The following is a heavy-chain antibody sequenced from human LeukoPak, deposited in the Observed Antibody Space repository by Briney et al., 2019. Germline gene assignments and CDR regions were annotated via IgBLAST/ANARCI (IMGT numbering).Heavy chain of an antibody. Sequence: GRSLRLSCAASGFTFSSYAMHWVRQAPGKGLEWVAVISYDGSNKYYADSVKGRFTISRDNSKNTLYLQMNSLRAEDTAVYYCARESSSYTNFDYWGQGTLVTVSS. CDR1: GFTFSSYA. V-gene: IGHV3-30-3*01. CDR2: ISYDGSNK. J-gene: IGHJ4*02. D-gene: IGHD6-13*01. CDR3: ARESSSYTNFDY.